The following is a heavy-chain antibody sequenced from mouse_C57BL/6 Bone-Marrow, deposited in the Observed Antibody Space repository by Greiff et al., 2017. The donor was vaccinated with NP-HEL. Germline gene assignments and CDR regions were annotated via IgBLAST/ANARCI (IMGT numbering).Heavy chain of an antibody. Sequence: QVQLQPSGAELLKPGASVKLSCKASSYTFTGYWMHWVKQRPGQGLEWIGMIHPNSGSTNYNEKFKSKATLTVEKSSSTPYMQLSSLSAEDSAVSYCARGGAWFAYWGQWTLVTVSA. J-gene: IGHJ3*01. CDR1: SYTFTGYW. CDR3: ARGGAWFAY. CDR2: IHPNSGST. V-gene: IGHV1-64*01.